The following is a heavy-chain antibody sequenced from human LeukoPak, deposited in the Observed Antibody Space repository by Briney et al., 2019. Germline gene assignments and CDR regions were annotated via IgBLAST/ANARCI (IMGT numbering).Heavy chain of an antibody. J-gene: IGHJ4*02. D-gene: IGHD2/OR15-2a*01. CDR3: VRGTTEEY. CDR2: MWYDGSDK. CDR1: GFTFSSYG. Sequence: PGGSLRLSCAVSGFTFSSYGMHWVRQAPGKGLEWVAVMWYDGSDKYYADSVQGRFTISRDNSKNTLYLQMNSLRVEDTAVYYCVRGTTEEYWGQGTLVTVSS. V-gene: IGHV3-33*01.